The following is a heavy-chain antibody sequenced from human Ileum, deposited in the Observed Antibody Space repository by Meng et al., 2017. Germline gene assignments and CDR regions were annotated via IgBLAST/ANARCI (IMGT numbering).Heavy chain of an antibody. Sequence: HGQLDESGPGRGRPSGTLFLICTFSGGSGGGAGYQWGWIRQPPGKGLEWIGYASTNYNPSLKSRVTISLDTSKNQFSLKLSSVTAADTAVYYCARDHWGSLDYWGQGILVTVSS. J-gene: IGHJ4*02. CDR1: GGSGGGAGYQ. D-gene: IGHD7-27*01. CDR3: ARDHWGSLDY. V-gene: IGHV4-61*08. CDR2: AST.